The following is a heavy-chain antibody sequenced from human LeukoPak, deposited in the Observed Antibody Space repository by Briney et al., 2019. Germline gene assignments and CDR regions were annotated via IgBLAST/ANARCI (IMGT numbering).Heavy chain of an antibody. J-gene: IGHJ4*02. CDR3: ARVYYFASSGYYFPPDY. D-gene: IGHD3-22*01. CDR1: GYTFTSYY. V-gene: IGHV1-46*01. CDR2: INPSAGST. Sequence: ASVKVSCKASGYTFTSYYMHWVRQAPGQGLEWMGIINPSAGSTSYAQKFQGRVTMTRGTSTSTVYMELSSLRSEDTAVYYCARVYYFASSGYYFPPDYWGQGALVTVSS.